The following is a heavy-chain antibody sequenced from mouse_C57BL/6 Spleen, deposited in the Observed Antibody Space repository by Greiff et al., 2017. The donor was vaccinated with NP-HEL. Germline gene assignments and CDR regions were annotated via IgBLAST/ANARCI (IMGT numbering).Heavy chain of an antibody. V-gene: IGHV1-52*01. CDR1: GYTFTSYW. Sequence: QVQLQQPGAELVRPGSSVKLSCKASGYTFTSYWMHWVKQRPIQGLEWIGNIDPSDSETHYNQKFKDKATLTVDKSSSTAYMQLSSLTSEDSAVYYCARNYDYDGDWYFDVWGTGTTVTVSS. CDR3: ARNYDYDGDWYFDV. CDR2: IDPSDSET. J-gene: IGHJ1*03. D-gene: IGHD2-4*01.